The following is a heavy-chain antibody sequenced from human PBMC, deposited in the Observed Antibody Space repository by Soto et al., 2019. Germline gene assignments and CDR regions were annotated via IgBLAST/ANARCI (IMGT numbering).Heavy chain of an antibody. CDR3: VRGGQSGTGDY. Sequence: EVQLVESGGDLVQPGGSLRLSCAASGFTLSSYYMSWVRQAPGKGLEWVANIKQDGSERYYVDSVKGRFTISRDNAKNPLYLQMNSLGVDDTAVYFCVRGGQSGTGDYWGQGTLVTVSS. CDR2: IKQDGSER. CDR1: GFTLSSYY. D-gene: IGHD1-7*01. V-gene: IGHV3-7*01. J-gene: IGHJ4*02.